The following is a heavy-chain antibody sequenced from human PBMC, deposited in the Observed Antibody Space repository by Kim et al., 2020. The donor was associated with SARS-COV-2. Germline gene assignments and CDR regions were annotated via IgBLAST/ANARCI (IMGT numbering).Heavy chain of an antibody. CDR3: ARSVSSSWYLNVWFDP. J-gene: IGHJ5*02. V-gene: IGHV1-8*01. D-gene: IGHD6-13*01. CDR2: MNPNSGNT. CDR1: GYTFTSYD. Sequence: ASVKVSCKASGYTFTSYDINWVRQATGQGLEWMGWMNPNSGNTGYAQKFQGRVTMTRNTSISTAYMELSSLRSEDTAVYYCARSVSSSWYLNVWFDPWGQGTLATVSS.